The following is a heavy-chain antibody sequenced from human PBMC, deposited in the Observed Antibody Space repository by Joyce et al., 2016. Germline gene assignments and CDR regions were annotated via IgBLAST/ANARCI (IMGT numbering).Heavy chain of an antibody. CDR3: ARALGWDSNSCHDY. CDR1: GFTFSNYG. J-gene: IGHJ4*02. V-gene: IGHV3-30*03. CDR2: ISYDGSNK. Sequence: QVQLVESGGGVVQPGRSLRLSCAASGFTFSNYGRHWVRQAPGKGLECVAVISYDGSNKYYVDSVKGRFTISRDNSKNTLYLQMNSLRPEDTAVYYCARALGWDSNSCHDYWGQGTLVTVSS. D-gene: IGHD6-13*01.